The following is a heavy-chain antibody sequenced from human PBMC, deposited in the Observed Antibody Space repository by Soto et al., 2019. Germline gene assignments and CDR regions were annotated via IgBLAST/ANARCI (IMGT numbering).Heavy chain of an antibody. Sequence: PGGSLRLSCVGSGFDFGSYWMSWVRQAPGKGLEWVAHIKTDGTEATYVDSVRGRFIISRDNVKNSLYVQINNVRVEDTAVYYCARDQEGAHFAHWGQGTLVTVSS. J-gene: IGHJ4*01. CDR1: GFDFGSYW. CDR2: IKTDGTEA. CDR3: ARDQEGAHFAH. V-gene: IGHV3-7*01.